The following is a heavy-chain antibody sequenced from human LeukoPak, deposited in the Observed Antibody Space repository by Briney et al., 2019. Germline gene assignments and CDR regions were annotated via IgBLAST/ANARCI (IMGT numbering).Heavy chain of an antibody. J-gene: IGHJ4*02. CDR2: ISYDGSNK. CDR3: ARPNRALQYSGGNFDY. Sequence: PGGSLRLSCAASGFTFSSYAMHWVRQAPGKGLEWVAVISYDGSNKYYADSVKGRFTISRDNSKNTLYLQMNSLRAEDTAVYYCARPNRALQYSGGNFDYWGQGTLVTVSS. CDR1: GFTFSSYA. D-gene: IGHD4-11*01. V-gene: IGHV3-30-3*01.